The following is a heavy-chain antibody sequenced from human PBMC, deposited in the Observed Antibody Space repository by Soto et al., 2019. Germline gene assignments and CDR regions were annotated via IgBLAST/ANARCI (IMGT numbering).Heavy chain of an antibody. CDR1: GFSFGSYA. D-gene: IGHD3-3*01. CDR2: ISGSDGKT. J-gene: IGHJ4*02. Sequence: GGSLRLSCAASGFSFGSYALSWVRQAPGKGLEWVSTISGSDGKTFYADSVKGWFSISRDTSQSTLYLQMNSLRADDTAMYYCARWSYLDYWGQGTRVTVLL. CDR3: ARWSYLDY. V-gene: IGHV3-23*01.